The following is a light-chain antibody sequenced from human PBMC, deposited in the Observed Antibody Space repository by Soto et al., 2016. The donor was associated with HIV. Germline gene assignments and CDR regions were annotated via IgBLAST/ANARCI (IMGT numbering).Light chain of an antibody. Sequence: DIQMTQSPSSLSASVGDRVTITCRASQGISNYLAWYQQKAGKAPKLLISAASTLESGVPSRFRGSGSGTDFTLTITSLQPEDVATYYCQKXNGAPALTFGGGTKGGDQT. J-gene: IGKJ4*01. CDR3: QKXNGAPALT. V-gene: IGKV1-27*01. CDR1: QGISNY. CDR2: AAS.